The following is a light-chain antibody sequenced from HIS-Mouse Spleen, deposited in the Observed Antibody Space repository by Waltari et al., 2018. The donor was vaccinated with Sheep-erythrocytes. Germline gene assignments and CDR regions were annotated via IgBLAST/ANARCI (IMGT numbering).Light chain of an antibody. V-gene: IGLV2-11*01. CDR1: SSDGGGYNN. CDR2: DVS. J-gene: IGLJ1*01. Sequence: QSALTPPRAVSGSPGQSGTLSCTGTSSDGGGYNNVPWYQQHPGKAPKLMIYDVSKRPSGVPDRFSGSKSGNTASLTISGLQAEDEADYYCCSYAGSYNHVFATGTKVTVL. CDR3: CSYAGSYNHV.